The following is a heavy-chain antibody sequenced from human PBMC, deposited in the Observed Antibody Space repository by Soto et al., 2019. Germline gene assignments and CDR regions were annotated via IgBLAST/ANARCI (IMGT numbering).Heavy chain of an antibody. CDR2: IYHSGST. V-gene: IGHV4-30-2*01. CDR3: ARAESIAAPPSWFDP. CDR1: GGSISSGGYS. D-gene: IGHD6-6*01. J-gene: IGHJ5*02. Sequence: SETLSLTCAVSGGSISSGGYSWSWIRQPPGKGLEWIGYIYHSGSTYYNPSLKSRVTISVDRSKNQFSLKLSSVTAADTAVYYCARAESIAAPPSWFDPWGQGTLVTVSS.